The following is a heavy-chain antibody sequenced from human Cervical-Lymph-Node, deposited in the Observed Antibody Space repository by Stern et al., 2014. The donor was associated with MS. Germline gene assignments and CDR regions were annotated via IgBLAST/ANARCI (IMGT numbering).Heavy chain of an antibody. Sequence: QVQLVQSGAEMKKPGASVKVSCKASGYTFTDYYMHWVRQAPGQGLEWMGWINSNNGDTDSVQKFQGRVTMTRDTSISTAYMELSRLRSDDAAIYYCARHYYGLDVWGQGTTVTVSS. CDR1: GYTFTDYY. CDR3: ARHYYGLDV. V-gene: IGHV1-2*02. J-gene: IGHJ6*02. CDR2: INSNNGDT.